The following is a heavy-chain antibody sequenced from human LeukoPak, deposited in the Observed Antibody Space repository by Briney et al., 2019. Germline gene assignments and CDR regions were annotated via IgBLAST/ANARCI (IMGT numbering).Heavy chain of an antibody. CDR2: IVVGSGNT. J-gene: IGHJ4*02. D-gene: IGHD5-12*01. V-gene: IGHV1-58*01. CDR1: GFTFTSSA. CDR3: AARSNGYSGYVLFDY. Sequence: GASVKVSCKASGFTFTSSAVQWVRQARGQRLEWIGWIVVGSGNTNYAQKFQERVTITRDMSTSTAYMELSSLRFEDTAVYYCAARSNGYSGYVLFDYWGQGTLVTVSS.